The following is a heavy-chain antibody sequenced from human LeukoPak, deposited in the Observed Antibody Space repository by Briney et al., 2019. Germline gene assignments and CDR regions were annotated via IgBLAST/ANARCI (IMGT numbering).Heavy chain of an antibody. CDR2: IIPIFGTA. Sequence: SVKVSCKASGGTFSSYAISWVRQAPGQGLEWMGGIIPIFGTANYARKFQGRVTITADESTSTAYMELSSLRSEDTAVYYCARDVTGVVPAAAMGGGYYYYGMDVWGKGTTVTVSS. D-gene: IGHD2-2*01. CDR3: ARDVTGVVPAAAMGGGYYYYGMDV. V-gene: IGHV1-69*01. CDR1: GGTFSSYA. J-gene: IGHJ6*04.